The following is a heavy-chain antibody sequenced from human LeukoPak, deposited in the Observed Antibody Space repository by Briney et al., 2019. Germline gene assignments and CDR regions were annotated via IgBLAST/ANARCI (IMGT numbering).Heavy chain of an antibody. Sequence: NPSETLSLTCAVSGGSISSGGYPWSWIRQPPGKGLEWIGYIYHSGSTYYNPSLKSRVTISVDRSKNQFSLKLSSVTAADTAVYYCARENFRGPYYYYGMDVWGQGTTVTVSS. CDR2: IYHSGST. J-gene: IGHJ6*02. D-gene: IGHD3-10*01. CDR3: ARENFRGPYYYYGMDV. CDR1: GGSISSGGYP. V-gene: IGHV4-30-2*01.